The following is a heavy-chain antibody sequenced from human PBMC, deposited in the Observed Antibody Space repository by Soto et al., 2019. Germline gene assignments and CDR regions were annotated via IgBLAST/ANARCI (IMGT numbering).Heavy chain of an antibody. CDR2: IYYSGST. V-gene: IGHV4-39*01. Sequence: PSETLSLTCTVSGGSLSSSSYYWGWIRQPPGKGLEWIGSIYYSGSTYYNPSLKSRVTISVDTSKNQFSLKLSSVTAADTAVYYCARHPYSSSSPFSRMDVWGQGTTVTVSS. CDR3: ARHPYSSSSPFSRMDV. CDR1: GGSLSSSSYY. J-gene: IGHJ6*02. D-gene: IGHD6-6*01.